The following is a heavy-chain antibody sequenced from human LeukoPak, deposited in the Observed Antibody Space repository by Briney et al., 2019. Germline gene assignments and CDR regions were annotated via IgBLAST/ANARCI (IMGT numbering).Heavy chain of an antibody. Sequence: ASVKVSCKASGYTFTSYGISWVRQAPGQGLEWMGWISAYNGNTNYAQKLQGRVTMTTETSTSTAYMELRSLRSDDTAVYYCARASIVGASYAFDIWGQGTMVTVSS. CDR3: ARASIVGASYAFDI. CDR2: ISAYNGNT. V-gene: IGHV1-18*01. J-gene: IGHJ3*02. CDR1: GYTFTSYG. D-gene: IGHD1-26*01.